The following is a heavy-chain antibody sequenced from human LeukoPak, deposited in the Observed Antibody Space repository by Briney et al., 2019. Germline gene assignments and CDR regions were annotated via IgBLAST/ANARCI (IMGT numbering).Heavy chain of an antibody. Sequence: GGSLRLSCAASGFTFSSYEMNWVRQAPGKGLEWVSYISSSGSTIYYADSVKGRFTISRHNAKNSLYLQMNSLRAEDTAVYYCARVGGGYDILTGYPWGQGTLVTVSS. V-gene: IGHV3-48*03. J-gene: IGHJ5*02. CDR2: ISSSGSTI. D-gene: IGHD3-9*01. CDR3: ARVGGGYDILTGYP. CDR1: GFTFSSYE.